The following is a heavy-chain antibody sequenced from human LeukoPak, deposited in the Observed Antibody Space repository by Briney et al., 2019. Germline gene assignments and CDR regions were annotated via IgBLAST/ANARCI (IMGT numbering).Heavy chain of an antibody. V-gene: IGHV4-34*01. CDR1: GGSFSGYY. D-gene: IGHD3-22*01. J-gene: IGHJ3*02. CDR3: AREATYFYDSKADFDI. Sequence: SETLSLTCAVYGGSFSGYYWSWIRQPPGKGLEWIGEINHSGSTNYNPSLKSRVTISVDTSKNQFSLKLSSVTAADTAVYYCAREATYFYDSKADFDIWGQGTMVTVSS. CDR2: INHSGST.